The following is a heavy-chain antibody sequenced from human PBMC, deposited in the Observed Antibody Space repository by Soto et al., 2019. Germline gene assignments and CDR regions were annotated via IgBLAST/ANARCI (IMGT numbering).Heavy chain of an antibody. CDR1: GFTFGSYA. Sequence: GGSLRLCCAASGFTFGSYAMHWVRQAPGKGLEWVAVISYDGSNKYYADSVKGRFTISRDNSKNTLYLQMNSLRAEDTAVYYCARGGVSQGYFDYWGQGTLVTVSS. V-gene: IGHV3-30-3*01. CDR2: ISYDGSNK. J-gene: IGHJ4*02. CDR3: ARGGVSQGYFDY. D-gene: IGHD2-8*01.